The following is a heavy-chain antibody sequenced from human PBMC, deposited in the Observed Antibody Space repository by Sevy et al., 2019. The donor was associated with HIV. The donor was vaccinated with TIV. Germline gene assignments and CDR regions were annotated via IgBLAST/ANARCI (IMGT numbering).Heavy chain of an antibody. CDR1: GFTFSSYA. CDR3: ARDGSYYFDY. Sequence: GGSLRLSCAASGFTFSSYAMHWVRQAPGKGLEWVAVISYDGSNKYYADSVKGRFTISRDNSKNTLYLQMNSLRAEDTAVYYCARDGSYYFDYWGQGTLATVSS. V-gene: IGHV3-30-3*01. CDR2: ISYDGSNK. J-gene: IGHJ4*02.